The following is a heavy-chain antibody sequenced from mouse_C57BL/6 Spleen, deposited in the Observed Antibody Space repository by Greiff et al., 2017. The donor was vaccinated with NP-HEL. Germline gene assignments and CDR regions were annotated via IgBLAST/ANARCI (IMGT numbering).Heavy chain of an antibody. V-gene: IGHV1-52*01. CDR1: GYTFTSYW. Sequence: QVHVKQPGAELVRPGSSVKLSCKASGYTFTSYWMHWVKQRPIQGLEWIGNIDPSDSETHYNQKFKDKATLTVDKSSSTAYMQLSSLTSEDSAVYYWAREEFSWFAYWGQGTLVTVSA. CDR3: AREEFSWFAY. CDR2: IDPSDSET. J-gene: IGHJ3*01.